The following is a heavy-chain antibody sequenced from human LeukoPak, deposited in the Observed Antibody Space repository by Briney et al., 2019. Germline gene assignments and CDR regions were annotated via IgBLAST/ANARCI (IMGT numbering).Heavy chain of an antibody. Sequence: GGSLRLSCAASGFTFSSYGMHWVRQAPGKGLEWVAFIRYDGSNKYYADSVKGRFTISRDNAKNSLYLQMNSLRAEDTAVYYCARDAPRYCSSTSCYAGGSDYWGQGTLVTVSS. CDR1: GFTFSSYG. J-gene: IGHJ4*02. CDR3: ARDAPRYCSSTSCYAGGSDY. V-gene: IGHV3-30*02. CDR2: IRYDGSNK. D-gene: IGHD2-2*01.